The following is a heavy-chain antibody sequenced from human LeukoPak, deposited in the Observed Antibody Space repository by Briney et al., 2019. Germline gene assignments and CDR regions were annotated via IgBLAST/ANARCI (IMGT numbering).Heavy chain of an antibody. CDR1: EFTFTNAW. D-gene: IGHD3-9*01. Sequence: GGSLRLSCAAFEFTFTNAWMTWVRQAPGKGLEWVGRITTKSDGETTDYAAPVKGRFTISRDDSKNTLYLQMNSLKTEDTAIYYCTALSGYYMKYWGQGSLVTVSS. CDR2: ITTKSDGETT. V-gene: IGHV3-15*01. J-gene: IGHJ4*02. CDR3: TALSGYYMKY.